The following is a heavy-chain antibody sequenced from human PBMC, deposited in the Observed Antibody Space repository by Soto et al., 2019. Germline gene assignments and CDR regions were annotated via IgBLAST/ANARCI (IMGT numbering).Heavy chain of an antibody. J-gene: IGHJ5*02. CDR1: GYSISSGYY. Sequence: PSETQSLTCAVSGYSISSGYYWGWIRQPPGKGLEWIGSIYHSGSTYYNPSLKSRVTISVDTSKNQFSLKLSSVTAADTAVYYCARGDTIFGVAATHNWFDPWGQGTLVTVSS. V-gene: IGHV4-38-2*01. D-gene: IGHD3-3*01. CDR2: IYHSGST. CDR3: ARGDTIFGVAATHNWFDP.